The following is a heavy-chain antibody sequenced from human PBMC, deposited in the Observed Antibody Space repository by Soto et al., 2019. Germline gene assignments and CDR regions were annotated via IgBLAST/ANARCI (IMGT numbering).Heavy chain of an antibody. CDR1: GYSFHTYA. V-gene: IGHV1-18*01. CDR3: AREYGMDV. J-gene: IGHJ6*02. CDR2: ISGYNGNT. Sequence: QVQLVQSGAEVKKPGASVNVSCKASGYSFHTYAISWVRQAPGQGLEWVGWISGYNGNTNYAQKFQGRVTLTRDTSTKTAFMELRRLTGDDTAVYYCAREYGMDVWGQGTTVTVSS.